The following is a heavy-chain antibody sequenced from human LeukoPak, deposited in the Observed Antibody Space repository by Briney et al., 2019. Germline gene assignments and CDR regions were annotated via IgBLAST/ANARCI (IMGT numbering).Heavy chain of an antibody. V-gene: IGHV3-74*01. CDR2: ISTDGSAT. CDR1: GFTFSSYW. CDR3: ARDPSSGWWGGKDY. J-gene: IGHJ4*02. D-gene: IGHD6-19*01. Sequence: GGSLRLSCVASGFTFSSYWMHWVRQDPGKGLVGVSRISTDGSATHYADSVKGRFTTSRDNAKNTLYLQMNSLRAEDTAVYYCARDPSSGWWGGKDYWGQGTLVTVSS.